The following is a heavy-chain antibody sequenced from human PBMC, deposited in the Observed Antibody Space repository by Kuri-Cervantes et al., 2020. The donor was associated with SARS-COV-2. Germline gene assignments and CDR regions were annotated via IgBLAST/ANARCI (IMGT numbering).Heavy chain of an antibody. Sequence: GGSLRLSCAASGFTFSSYAMHWVRQAPGKGLEWVAVISYDGSNKYYADSVKGRFTISRDNSKNTLYLQMNSLRAEDTAVYYCARDPGYDFWSGYYPRGFDPWGQGTLVTVSS. CDR3: ARDPGYDFWSGYYPRGFDP. CDR1: GFTFSSYA. J-gene: IGHJ5*02. CDR2: ISYDGSNK. D-gene: IGHD3-3*01. V-gene: IGHV3-30-3*01.